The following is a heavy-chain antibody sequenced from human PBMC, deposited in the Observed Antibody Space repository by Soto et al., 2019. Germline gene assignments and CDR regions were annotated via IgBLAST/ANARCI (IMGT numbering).Heavy chain of an antibody. J-gene: IGHJ6*02. Sequence: GASVKVSCKAAAYTLTSYDINWVRQATGQGLEWMGWMNPNSGNTGYAQKFQGRVTMTRNTSISTAYMELSSLRSEDTAVYYCARRGYSSSWYYYYYYGMDVWGQGTTVTVSS. CDR1: AYTLTSYD. D-gene: IGHD6-13*01. CDR2: MNPNSGNT. V-gene: IGHV1-8*01. CDR3: ARRGYSSSWYYYYYYGMDV.